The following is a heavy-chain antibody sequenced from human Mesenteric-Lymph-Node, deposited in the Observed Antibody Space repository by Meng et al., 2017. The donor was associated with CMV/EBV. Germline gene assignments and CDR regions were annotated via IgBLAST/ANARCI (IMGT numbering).Heavy chain of an antibody. CDR1: GGSFSGYY. CDR3: ARHQRWLKSEGGFNY. D-gene: IGHD4-23*01. Sequence: QVHLPQLGAGLFEPSEPLPPTCAVYGGSFSGYYWSWIRQPPGKGLEWIGEINHSGSTNYNPSLKSRVTISVDTSKNQFSLKLSSVTAADTAVYYCARHQRWLKSEGGFNYWGQGTLVTVSS. CDR2: INHSGST. V-gene: IGHV4-34*02. J-gene: IGHJ4*02.